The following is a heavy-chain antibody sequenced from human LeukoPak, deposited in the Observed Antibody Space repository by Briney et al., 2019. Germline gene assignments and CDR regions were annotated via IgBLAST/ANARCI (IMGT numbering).Heavy chain of an antibody. CDR3: ARDSHYDSSGYYFSPEGYYDY. D-gene: IGHD3-22*01. CDR1: GFTFSSYG. V-gene: IGHV3-33*01. J-gene: IGHJ4*02. Sequence: LTGRSLRLSCAASGFTFSSYGMHWVRQAPGKGLEWVAVIWYDGSNKYYADSVKGRFTISRDNSKNTLYLQMNSLRAEDTAVYYCARDSHYDSSGYYFSPEGYYDYWGQGTLVTVSS. CDR2: IWYDGSNK.